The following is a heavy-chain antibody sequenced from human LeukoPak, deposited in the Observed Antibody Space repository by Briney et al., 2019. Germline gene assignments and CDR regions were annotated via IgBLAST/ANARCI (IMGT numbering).Heavy chain of an antibody. CDR2: VDPEDGET. Sequence: ASVKVSCKASGYTFTDYYMHWVQQAPGKGLEWMGRVDPEDGETIYAEKFQGRVTITADTSTDTAYMELSSLRSEDTAVYYCATHYDFWSGCSYYYYYYMDVWGKGTTVTVSS. CDR1: GYTFTDYY. J-gene: IGHJ6*03. CDR3: ATHYDFWSGCSYYYYYYMDV. V-gene: IGHV1-69-2*01. D-gene: IGHD3-3*01.